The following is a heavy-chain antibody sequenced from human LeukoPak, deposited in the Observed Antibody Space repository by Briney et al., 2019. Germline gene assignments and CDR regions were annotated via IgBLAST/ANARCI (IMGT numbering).Heavy chain of an antibody. J-gene: IGHJ4*02. Sequence: GGSLRLSCAASGFTVSSNYMSWVRQAPGKGLEWVSVIYSGGSTYYADSVKGRLTIDRHHSTHTMYLQMNSLRAEDTAVYYCARGVGGWHFDYWGQGTLVTVSS. CDR3: ARGVGGWHFDY. CDR1: GFTVSSNY. V-gene: IGHV3-53*04. CDR2: IYSGGST. D-gene: IGHD6-19*01.